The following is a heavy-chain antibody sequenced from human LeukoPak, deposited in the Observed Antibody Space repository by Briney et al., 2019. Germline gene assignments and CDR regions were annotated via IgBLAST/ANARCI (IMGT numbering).Heavy chain of an antibody. CDR1: GFTFSNAW. V-gene: IGHV3-15*01. CDR3: TTVKFGELSSHFDY. Sequence: GGSLRLSCAVSGFTFSNAWMSWVRQAPGKGLEWVGRIKSKIDGGTTDYAAPVRGRFTISRDESKNALYLQMSRLKTEDTAVYYCTTVKFGELSSHFDYWGQGTLVTVSS. D-gene: IGHD3-10*01. CDR2: IKSKIDGGTT. J-gene: IGHJ4*02.